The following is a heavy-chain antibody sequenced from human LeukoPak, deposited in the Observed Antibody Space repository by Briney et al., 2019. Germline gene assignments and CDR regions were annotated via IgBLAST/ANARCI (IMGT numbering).Heavy chain of an antibody. D-gene: IGHD4-17*01. CDR1: GGSISSSSYY. V-gene: IGHV4-39*01. Sequence: SETLSLTCTVSGGSISSSSYYWGWIRQPPGKGLEWIGSIYYSGSTYYNPSLKSRVTISVDTSKNQFSLKLSSVTATDTAVYYCARHPLYGDYLDYWGQGTLVTVSS. J-gene: IGHJ4*02. CDR3: ARHPLYGDYLDY. CDR2: IYYSGST.